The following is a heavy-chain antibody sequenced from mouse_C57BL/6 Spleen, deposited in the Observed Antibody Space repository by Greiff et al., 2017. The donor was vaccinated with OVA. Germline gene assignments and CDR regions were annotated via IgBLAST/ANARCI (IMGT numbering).Heavy chain of an antibody. Sequence: VKLQESGPELVKPGASVKISCKASGYAFSSSWMNWVKQRPGKGLEWIGRIYPGDGDTNYNGKFKGKATLTADKSSSTAYMQLSSLTSEDSAVYFCARGIYYDYDGGYFDVWGTGTTVTVSS. J-gene: IGHJ1*03. CDR1: GYAFSSSW. CDR2: IYPGDGDT. CDR3: ARGIYYDYDGGYFDV. D-gene: IGHD2-4*01. V-gene: IGHV1-82*01.